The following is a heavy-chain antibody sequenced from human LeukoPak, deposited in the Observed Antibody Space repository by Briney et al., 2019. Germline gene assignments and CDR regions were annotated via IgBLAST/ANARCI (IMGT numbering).Heavy chain of an antibody. D-gene: IGHD6-19*01. J-gene: IGHJ4*02. CDR3: ARGYRDSSEENDYFDY. Sequence: SETLSLTCAVYGGSFSGYYWSWIRQPPGKGLEWIGEINHSGSTNYNPSLKSRVTISVDTSKNQFSLKLSSVTAADTAVYYCARGYRDSSEENDYFDYWGQGTLVTVSS. CDR1: GGSFSGYY. V-gene: IGHV4-34*01. CDR2: INHSGST.